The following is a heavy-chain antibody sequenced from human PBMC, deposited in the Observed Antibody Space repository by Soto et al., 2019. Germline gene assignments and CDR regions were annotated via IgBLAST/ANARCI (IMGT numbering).Heavy chain of an antibody. V-gene: IGHV3-7*01. Sequence: EVQLVESGGGLVQPGGSLRLSCAASGFTFSNYWMNWVRQAPGKGLEWVANIKHDGSKQYYVDSVKGRFTIFRDNAQKSMYLQMSSLRAEGAAIYYCAANQYWGQGTLVTVSS. CDR3: AANQY. J-gene: IGHJ4*02. CDR1: GFTFSNYW. CDR2: IKHDGSKQ.